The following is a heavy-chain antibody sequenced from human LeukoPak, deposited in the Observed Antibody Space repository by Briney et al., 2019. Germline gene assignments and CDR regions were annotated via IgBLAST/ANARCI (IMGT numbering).Heavy chain of an antibody. D-gene: IGHD3-16*02. CDR1: GYTFTGYY. Sequence: GASVKVSCKASGYTFTGYYMHWVRQAPGQGLEWMGWINPNSGGTNYAQKFQGRVTMTRDTSISTAYMELSRLRSDDTAVYYCARGPLRSVWGSYRRSVFDYWGQGTLVTVSS. V-gene: IGHV1-2*02. CDR2: INPNSGGT. CDR3: ARGPLRSVWGSYRRSVFDY. J-gene: IGHJ4*02.